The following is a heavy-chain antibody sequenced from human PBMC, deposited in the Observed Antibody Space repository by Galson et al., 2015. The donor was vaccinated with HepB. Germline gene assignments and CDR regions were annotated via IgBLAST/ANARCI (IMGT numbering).Heavy chain of an antibody. Sequence: SLRLSCAASGFTFSSYSMNWVRQAPGKGLEWVSSISSSSSYIYYADSVKGRFTISRDNAKNSLYLQMNSLRAEDTAVYYCARAQDIVATIITLVAFDIWGQGTMVTVSS. CDR3: ARAQDIVATIITLVAFDI. CDR1: GFTFSSYS. D-gene: IGHD5-12*01. V-gene: IGHV3-21*01. J-gene: IGHJ3*02. CDR2: ISSSSSYI.